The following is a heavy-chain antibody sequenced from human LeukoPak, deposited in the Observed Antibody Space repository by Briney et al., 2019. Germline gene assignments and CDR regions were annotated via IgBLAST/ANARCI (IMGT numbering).Heavy chain of an antibody. D-gene: IGHD2-21*01. Sequence: TGGSLRLSCAASGFTFSSYGMHWVRQAPGKGLEWVAFIRYDGSNKYYADSVKGRFTVSRDNAKNSLYLQMNSLRAEDTAVYYCARDNRRYCGGDCYLPGDAFDIWGQGTMVTVSS. CDR2: IRYDGSNK. CDR3: ARDNRRYCGGDCYLPGDAFDI. CDR1: GFTFSSYG. V-gene: IGHV3-30*02. J-gene: IGHJ3*02.